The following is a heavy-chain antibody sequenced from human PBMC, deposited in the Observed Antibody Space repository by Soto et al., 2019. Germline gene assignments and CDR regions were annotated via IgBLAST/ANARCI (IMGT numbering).Heavy chain of an antibody. Sequence: GGSLRLSCAASGFTFSSYWMSWVRQAPGKGLEWVANIKQDGSEKYYVDSVKGRFTISRDNAKNSLYLQMNSLRAEDTAVYYCARDLLPPYGNFDYWGQGTLVTVSS. CDR2: IKQDGSEK. CDR1: GFTFSSYW. D-gene: IGHD3-16*01. V-gene: IGHV3-7*01. J-gene: IGHJ4*02. CDR3: ARDLLPPYGNFDY.